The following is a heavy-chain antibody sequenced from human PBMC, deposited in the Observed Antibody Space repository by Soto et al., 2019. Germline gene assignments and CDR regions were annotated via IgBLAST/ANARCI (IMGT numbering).Heavy chain of an antibody. D-gene: IGHD1-26*01. CDR1: GFLFNHHA. CDR3: VRSSEGAFDL. J-gene: IGHJ3*01. V-gene: IGHV3-9*01. Sequence: GGSLRLSCAASGFLFNHHAMYWVRQTPGKGLECVSCLTFDSGDIFYVDSVKGRFTISRDNAKNSLYLQMNSLTSEDTALYYCVRSSEGAFDLWGQGNVVTVSS. CDR2: LTFDSGDI.